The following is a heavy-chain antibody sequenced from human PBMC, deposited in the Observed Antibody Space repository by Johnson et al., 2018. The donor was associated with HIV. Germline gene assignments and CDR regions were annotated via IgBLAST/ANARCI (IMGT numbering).Heavy chain of an antibody. J-gene: IGHJ3*02. Sequence: QVQLVESGGGLVQPGRSLRLSCAASGFTFSSYAMHWVRQAPGKGLEWVAVISYDGSNKYYADSVKGRFTISRDNSKNTLYLQMNSLRAEDTAVYYCAFIEYSSLDAFDIWGQGTMVTVSS. V-gene: IGHV3-30*04. CDR3: AFIEYSSLDAFDI. CDR1: GFTFSSYA. D-gene: IGHD6-6*01. CDR2: ISYDGSNK.